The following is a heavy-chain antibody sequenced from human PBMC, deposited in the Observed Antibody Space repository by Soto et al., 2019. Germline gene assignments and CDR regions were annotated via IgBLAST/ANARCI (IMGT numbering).Heavy chain of an antibody. CDR3: ARRKDSSAAFDI. J-gene: IGHJ3*02. Sequence: QVQLVQSGAEVKKPGSSVKVSCKASGGTFSSYTISWVRQAPGQGLEWMGRIIPILGIANYAQKFQGRVTITADKSTSTAYMELSSLRSEDTAVYYCARRKDSSAAFDIWGQWTMVTVSS. CDR2: IIPILGIA. V-gene: IGHV1-69*02. D-gene: IGHD3-22*01. CDR1: GGTFSSYT.